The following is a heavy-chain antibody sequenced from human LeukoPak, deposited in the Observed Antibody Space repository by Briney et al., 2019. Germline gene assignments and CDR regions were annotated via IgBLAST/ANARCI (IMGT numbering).Heavy chain of an antibody. Sequence: TPSETLSLTCTVSGGSISSSSYYWGWIRQPPGMGLEWIGSIYYSGSTYYNPSLKSRVTISVDTSKNQFSLKLSSVTAADTAVYYCARVYGITMVRGVSDYWGQGTLVTVSS. D-gene: IGHD3-10*01. CDR2: IYYSGST. J-gene: IGHJ4*02. CDR3: ARVYGITMVRGVSDY. V-gene: IGHV4-39*01. CDR1: GGSISSSSYY.